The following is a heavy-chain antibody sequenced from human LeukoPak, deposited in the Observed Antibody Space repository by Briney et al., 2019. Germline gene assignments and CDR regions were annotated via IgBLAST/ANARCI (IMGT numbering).Heavy chain of an antibody. CDR1: GGSISSYY. CDR2: IYTSGST. D-gene: IGHD6-6*01. Sequence: SETLSLTCTVSGGSISSYYWSWIRQPAGKGLEWIGRIYTSGSTNYNPSLKSRVTMSVDTSKNQLSLKLSSVTAADTAVYYCARHGDSSSSYYYYYMDVWGKGTTVTVSS. V-gene: IGHV4-4*07. CDR3: ARHGDSSSSYYYYYMDV. J-gene: IGHJ6*03.